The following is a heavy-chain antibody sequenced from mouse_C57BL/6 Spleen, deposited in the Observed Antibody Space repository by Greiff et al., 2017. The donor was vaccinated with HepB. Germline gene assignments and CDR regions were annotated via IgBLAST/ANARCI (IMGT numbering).Heavy chain of an antibody. CDR3: ARDLDYDYHYFDY. CDR2: ISDGGSYT. D-gene: IGHD2-4*01. Sequence: EVQLVESGGGLVKPGGSLKLSCAASGFTFSSYAMSWVRQTPEKRLEWVATISDGGSYTYYPDNVKGRFTISRDNAKNNLYLQMSHLKSEDTAMYYCARDLDYDYHYFDYWGQGTTLTVSS. V-gene: IGHV5-4*01. J-gene: IGHJ2*01. CDR1: GFTFSSYA.